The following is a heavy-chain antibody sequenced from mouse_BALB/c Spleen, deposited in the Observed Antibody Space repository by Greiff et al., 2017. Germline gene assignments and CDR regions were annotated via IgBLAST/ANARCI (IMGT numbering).Heavy chain of an antibody. V-gene: IGHV5-12-1*01. CDR2: ISSGGGST. Sequence: EVKLMESGGGLVKPGGSLKLSCAASGFAFSSYDMSWVRQTPEKRLEWVAYISSGGGSTYYPDTVKGRFTISRDNAKNTLYLQMSSLKSEDTAMYYCARRDYGNTFAYWGQGTLVTVSA. CDR3: ARRDYGNTFAY. D-gene: IGHD2-1*01. CDR1: GFAFSSYD. J-gene: IGHJ3*01.